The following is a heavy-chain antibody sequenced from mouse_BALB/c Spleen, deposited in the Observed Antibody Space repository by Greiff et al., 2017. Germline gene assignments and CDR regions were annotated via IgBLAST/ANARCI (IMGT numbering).Heavy chain of an antibody. J-gene: IGHJ2*01. CDR1: GYSFTSYW. Sequence: EVQLQQSGTVLARPGASVKMSCKASGYSFTSYWMHWVKQRPGQGLEWIGAIYPGNSDTSYNQKFKGKAKLTAVTSASTAYMELSSLTNEDSAVYYCTREGIYYGNLYYFDYWGQGTTLTVSS. CDR3: TREGIYYGNLYYFDY. V-gene: IGHV1-5*01. D-gene: IGHD2-1*01. CDR2: IYPGNSDT.